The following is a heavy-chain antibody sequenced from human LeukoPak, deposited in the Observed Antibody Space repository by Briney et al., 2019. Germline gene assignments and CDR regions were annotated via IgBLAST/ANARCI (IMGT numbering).Heavy chain of an antibody. J-gene: IGHJ4*02. V-gene: IGHV1-2*02. CDR2: INPNSGGT. CDR3: ARDGEYGSGSYSTDYFDY. CDR1: GYTFTGYY. Sequence: GASVKVSCKASGYTFTGYYMHWVRQAPGQGLEWMGWINPNSGGTNYAQKFQGRVTMTRDTSISTAYMELSRLRSDDTAVYYYARDGEYGSGSYSTDYFDYWGQGTLVTVSS. D-gene: IGHD3-10*01.